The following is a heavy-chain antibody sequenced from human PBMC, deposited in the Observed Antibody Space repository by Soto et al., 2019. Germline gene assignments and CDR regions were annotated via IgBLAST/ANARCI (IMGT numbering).Heavy chain of an antibody. J-gene: IGHJ6*02. V-gene: IGHV1-24*01. Sequence: VASVKVSCKVSGYTLTELSMHWVRQAPGKGLEWMGGFDPEDGETIYAQKFQGRVTMTEDTSTDTAYMELSSLRSEDTAVYYCATEKGADPQQLPLGGYYYYGMDVWGQGTTVTVSS. CDR3: ATEKGADPQQLPLGGYYYYGMDV. CDR2: FDPEDGET. CDR1: GYTLTELS. D-gene: IGHD6-13*01.